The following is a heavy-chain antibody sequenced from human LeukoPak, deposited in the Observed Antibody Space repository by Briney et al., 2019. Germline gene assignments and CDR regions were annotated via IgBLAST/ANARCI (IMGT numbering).Heavy chain of an antibody. Sequence: PSKTLSLTCAVYGGSFSGYYWSWIRQPPGKGLEWIGEINHSGSTNYNPSLKSRVTISVDTSKNQFSLKLSSVTAADTAVYYCANLFTFFDYWGQGTLVTVSS. V-gene: IGHV4-34*01. CDR1: GGSFSGYY. CDR3: ANLFTFFDY. J-gene: IGHJ4*02. D-gene: IGHD2/OR15-2a*01. CDR2: INHSGST.